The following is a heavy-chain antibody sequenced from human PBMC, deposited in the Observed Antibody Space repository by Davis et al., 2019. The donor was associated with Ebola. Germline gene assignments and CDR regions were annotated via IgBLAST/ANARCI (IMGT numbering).Heavy chain of an antibody. CDR3: AKDTSNIWFDI. J-gene: IGHJ3*02. Sequence: PGGSLRLYCAASGFTFNTYALTWVRQAPGKGLEWVSGINNSGGVTCHADSVKGRFTISRDNSKNTLYLQMNGLRVDDTAIYYCAKDTSNIWFDIWGQGTMVTVSS. CDR2: INNSGGVT. CDR1: GFTFNTYA. V-gene: IGHV3-23*01. D-gene: IGHD1-26*01.